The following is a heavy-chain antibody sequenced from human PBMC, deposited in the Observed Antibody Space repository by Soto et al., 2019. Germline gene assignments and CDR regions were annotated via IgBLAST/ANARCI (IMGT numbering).Heavy chain of an antibody. V-gene: IGHV3-15*07. CDR3: TTKYCGGGNCYSGALDY. CDR2: IKSKTEGGTT. D-gene: IGHD2-15*01. Sequence: EVELVESGGGLVKPGGSLRLSCVASGFTFSNAWMNWVRQAPGKGLEWVGRIKSKTEGGTTEYAAPVKGRFTVTRDDSKNTVYLEMNSLKTEDTAVYCCTTKYCGGGNCYSGALDYWGQGALVTVSS. CDR1: GFTFSNAW. J-gene: IGHJ4*02.